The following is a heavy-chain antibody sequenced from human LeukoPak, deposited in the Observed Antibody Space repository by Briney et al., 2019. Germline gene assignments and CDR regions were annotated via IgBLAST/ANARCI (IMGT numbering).Heavy chain of an antibody. Sequence: PSETLSLTCTVSGGSISNYCWSWFRQPPGKGLEWIGYIYYSGSTNYNPSLKSRVSISVDTSKNQFSLKLSSVTAADTAVYYCAKDSPIVGATAHSDDYWGQGTLVTVSS. CDR3: AKDSPIVGATAHSDDY. CDR1: GGSISNYC. J-gene: IGHJ4*02. D-gene: IGHD1-26*01. CDR2: IYYSGST. V-gene: IGHV4-59*01.